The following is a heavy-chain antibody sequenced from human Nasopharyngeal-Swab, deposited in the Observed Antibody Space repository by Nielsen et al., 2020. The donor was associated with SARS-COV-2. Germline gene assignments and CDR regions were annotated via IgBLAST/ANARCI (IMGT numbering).Heavy chain of an antibody. CDR2: ISSSSSYI. CDR3: ARAGYSSSWYFYCRSSTAESDY. V-gene: IGHV3-21*01. J-gene: IGHJ4*02. D-gene: IGHD6-13*01. Sequence: GGSLRLSCAASGFTFSSYSMNWVRQAPGKGLEWVSSISSSSSYIYYADSVKGRFTIARDNAKNSLYLQMNSLRAEDTAVYYCARAGYSSSWYFYCRSSTAESDYWGQGTLVTVSS. CDR1: GFTFSSYS.